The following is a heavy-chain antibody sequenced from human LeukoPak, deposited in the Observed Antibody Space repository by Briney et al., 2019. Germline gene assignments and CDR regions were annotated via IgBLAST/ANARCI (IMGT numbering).Heavy chain of an antibody. J-gene: IGHJ6*03. CDR1: GGSFSGYY. D-gene: IGHD3-10*01. CDR2: IYTSGST. V-gene: IGHV4-59*10. Sequence: SETLSLTCAVYGGSFSGYYWSWIRQPAGKGLEWIGRIYTSGSTNYNPSLKSRVTISVDTSKNQFSLKLSSVTAADTAVYYCARWFGELTLNYYYYYYMDVWGKGTTVTISS. CDR3: ARWFGELTLNYYYYYYMDV.